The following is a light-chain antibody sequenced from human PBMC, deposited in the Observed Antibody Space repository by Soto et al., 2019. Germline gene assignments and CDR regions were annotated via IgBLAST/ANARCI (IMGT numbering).Light chain of an antibody. J-gene: IGLJ1*01. CDR2: YDN. V-gene: IGLV1-44*01. CDR3: AAWDDSLNGRV. Sequence: VLTHPPSASGTPGQRVTISCSGSNSNIGSNTVNWYQQLPGTAPKLLIYYDNLRPSGVPDRISGSKSGTSASLAISGLQSDDEADYYCAAWDDSLNGRVFGTGTKVTVL. CDR1: NSNIGSNT.